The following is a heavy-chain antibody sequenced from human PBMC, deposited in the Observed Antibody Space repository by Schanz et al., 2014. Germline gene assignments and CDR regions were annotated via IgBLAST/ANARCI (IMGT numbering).Heavy chain of an antibody. V-gene: IGHV1-18*01. CDR3: ARGPLGTSP. CDR2: ISPYNGNT. Sequence: QVQLVQSWAEVKGPGASVKVSCKTSGYTFSSYGITWVRQAPGQGLEWMGWISPYNGNTNYAPKVQGRVTMTTDTSTSTAYMELRSLRSDDTAVYYCARGPLGTSPWGQGTLVTVSS. D-gene: IGHD5-12*01. J-gene: IGHJ5*02. CDR1: GYTFSSYG.